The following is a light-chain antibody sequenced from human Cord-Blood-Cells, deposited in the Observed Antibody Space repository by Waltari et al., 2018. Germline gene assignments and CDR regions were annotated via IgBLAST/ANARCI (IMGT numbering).Light chain of an antibody. CDR2: DVS. Sequence: QSALTQPASVSGSPGPSITTSCTGTSSDVGGYNYVSWYQQHPGKAPKLMIYDVSNRPSGVSNRFSGSKSGNTASLTISGLQAEDEADYYCSSYTSSSVVFGGGTKLTVL. CDR3: SSYTSSSVV. J-gene: IGLJ2*01. CDR1: SSDVGGYNY. V-gene: IGLV2-14*01.